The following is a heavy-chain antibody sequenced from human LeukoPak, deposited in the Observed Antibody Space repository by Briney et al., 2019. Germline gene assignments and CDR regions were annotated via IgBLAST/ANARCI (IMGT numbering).Heavy chain of an antibody. CDR3: AKSRPSYSSSWYGH. V-gene: IGHV3-23*01. J-gene: IGHJ5*02. D-gene: IGHD6-13*01. CDR2: ISGSGGST. Sequence: GGSLRLSCAASGFTFTSYAMSWVRQAPGKGLEWVSAISGSGGSTYYADSVKGRFTISRDNSKNTLYLQMNSLRAGDTAVYYCAKSRPSYSSSWYGHWGQGTLVTVSS. CDR1: GFTFTSYA.